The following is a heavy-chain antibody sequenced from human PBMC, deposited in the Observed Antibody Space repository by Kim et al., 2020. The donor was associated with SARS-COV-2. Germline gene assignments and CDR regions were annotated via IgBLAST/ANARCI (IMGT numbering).Heavy chain of an antibody. CDR3: ARDLSYGDYDI. CDR1: GGSISSGSYY. V-gene: IGHV4-61*02. D-gene: IGHD4-17*01. J-gene: IGHJ4*02. CDR2: IYTSGST. Sequence: SETLSLTCTVSGGSISSGSYYWSWIRQPAGKGLEWIGRIYTSGSTNYNPSLKRRVTISVDTSKNQFSLKLSSVTAADTAVYYCARDLSYGDYDIWGQGTLVTVSS.